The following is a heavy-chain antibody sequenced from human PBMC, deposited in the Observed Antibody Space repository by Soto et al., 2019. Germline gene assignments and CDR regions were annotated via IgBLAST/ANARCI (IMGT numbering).Heavy chain of an antibody. CDR1: GGSISSDSFF. CDR2: IYYRGST. V-gene: IGHV4-30-4*01. J-gene: IGHJ6*02. D-gene: IGHD2-2*02. CDR3: ARVAIACPSSSCYNHYYYSLDV. Sequence: TSETRSLTWTVSGGSISSDSFFWIWIRQPPGEVLEWIGYIYYRGSTYYNPSLESRLTLLVDTSKNQFSLKLRSVTAADTAVYYCARVAIACPSSSCYNHYYYSLDVWGQGTTVTVSS.